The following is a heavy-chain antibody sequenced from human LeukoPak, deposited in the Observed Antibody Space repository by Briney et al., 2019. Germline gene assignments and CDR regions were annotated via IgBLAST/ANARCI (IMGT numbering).Heavy chain of an antibody. CDR2: IRSKANTYAT. D-gene: IGHD5-18*01. Sequence: GGSLKLSCAASGFTFSGSAMHWVRQASGKGPEWVGRIRSKANTYATAYAESVKGRFTISRDDSKNTAYLQMNSLKTEDTAVYYCARSTVDTVMVDYWGQGTLVTVSS. J-gene: IGHJ4*02. CDR1: GFTFSGSA. V-gene: IGHV3-73*01. CDR3: ARSTVDTVMVDY.